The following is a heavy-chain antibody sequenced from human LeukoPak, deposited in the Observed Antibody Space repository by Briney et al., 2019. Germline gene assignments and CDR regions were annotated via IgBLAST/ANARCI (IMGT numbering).Heavy chain of an antibody. V-gene: IGHV4-34*01. CDR2: INPSGSP. CDR3: ASVRHDPLEYYYYVDV. D-gene: IGHD2/OR15-2a*01. CDR1: GDSLSRYY. Sequence: SETLSLTCAVYGDSLSRYYWTWIRQPPGKGLEWLGEINPSGSPDYNPSLKSRAAISVDTSKNQFSLRLASVTAADTAVYYCASVRHDPLEYYYYVDVWGKGATVTVSS. J-gene: IGHJ6*03.